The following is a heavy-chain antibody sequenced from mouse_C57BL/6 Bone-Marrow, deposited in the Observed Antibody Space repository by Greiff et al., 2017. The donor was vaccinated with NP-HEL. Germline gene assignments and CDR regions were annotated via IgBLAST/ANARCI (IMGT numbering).Heavy chain of an antibody. Sequence: VQLMESGGGLVKPGGSLKLSCAASGFTFSSYTMSWVRQTPGKRLEWVATISGGGGNTYYLHSVKGRFTFSIDNAKNTLYLQMSRLRYEDTDLYYCARQGVCPPWFAYWGQGTLVTVSA. CDR1: GFTFSSYT. CDR3: ARQGVCPPWFAY. D-gene: IGHD2-10*02. CDR2: ISGGGGNT. J-gene: IGHJ3*01. V-gene: IGHV5-9*01.